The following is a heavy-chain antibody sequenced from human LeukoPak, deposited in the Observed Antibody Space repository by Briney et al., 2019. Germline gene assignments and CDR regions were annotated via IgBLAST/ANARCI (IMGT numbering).Heavy chain of an antibody. V-gene: IGHV1-69*13. D-gene: IGHD6-19*01. CDR2: ITPIFGTA. Sequence: GASVKVSCKASGGTFSSYAISWVRQAPGQGLEWMGGITPIFGTANYAQKFQGRVTITADESTSTAYMELSSLRSEDTAVYYCAAFDRFGAGILRSLGFDPWGQGTLVTVSS. J-gene: IGHJ5*02. CDR3: AAFDRFGAGILRSLGFDP. CDR1: GGTFSSYA.